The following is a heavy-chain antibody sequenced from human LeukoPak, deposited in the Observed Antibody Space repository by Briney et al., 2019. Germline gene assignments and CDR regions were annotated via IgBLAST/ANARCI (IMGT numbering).Heavy chain of an antibody. CDR2: IYYSGSI. CDR1: GGSISSYY. V-gene: IGHV4-59*01. CDR3: ARVPVAYYYGMDV. Sequence: SETLSLTCTVSGGSISSYYWSWIRQPPGKGLEWIGYIYYSGSINYNPSLKSRVTISVDTSKNQFSLKLSSVTAADTAVYYCARVPVAYYYGMDVWGQGTTVTVSS. J-gene: IGHJ6*02. D-gene: IGHD2-15*01.